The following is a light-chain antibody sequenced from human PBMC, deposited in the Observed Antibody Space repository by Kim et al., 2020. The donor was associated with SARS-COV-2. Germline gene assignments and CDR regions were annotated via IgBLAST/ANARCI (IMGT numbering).Light chain of an antibody. V-gene: IGKV1-5*03. Sequence: SASVGDRVTITWRASQNISTWLAWYQQKPEKAPKLLLYLASTLESGVPSRFSGSGSGTEFTLTIDSLQPDDFATYYCQHYIRFPYTFGQGTKLEI. CDR2: LAS. CDR3: QHYIRFPYT. J-gene: IGKJ2*01. CDR1: QNISTW.